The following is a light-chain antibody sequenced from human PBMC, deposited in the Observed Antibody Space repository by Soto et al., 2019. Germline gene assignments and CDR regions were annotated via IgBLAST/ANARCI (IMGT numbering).Light chain of an antibody. CDR1: QTISIW. J-gene: IGKJ5*01. V-gene: IGKV1-5*03. CDR2: KAS. CDR3: QKYNSYPIT. Sequence: DIQMTQSPSTLSGSVVDIVTITFRASQTISIWLASYQQKPGKAPKLLIYKASTLKSGVPSRFSGSGSGTAFTLTISSLQPEDFATYYCQKYNSYPITFGQGTRLEIK.